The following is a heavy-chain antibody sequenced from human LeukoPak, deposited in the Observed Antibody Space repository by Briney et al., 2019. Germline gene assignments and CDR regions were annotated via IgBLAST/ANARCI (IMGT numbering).Heavy chain of an antibody. J-gene: IGHJ3*01. CDR2: IYYSGST. Sequence: DTLSLTCTVSGGSISNYYWSWIRQPPEKGLEWIGYIYYSGSTIYNPSLKSRLTLSVDTSKNQFSLKLSSVTAADTAAYYCARSYGDYITGAYAFDVWGQGTMVTVSS. CDR3: ARSYGDYITGAYAFDV. D-gene: IGHD4-17*01. V-gene: IGHV4-59*08. CDR1: GGSISNYY.